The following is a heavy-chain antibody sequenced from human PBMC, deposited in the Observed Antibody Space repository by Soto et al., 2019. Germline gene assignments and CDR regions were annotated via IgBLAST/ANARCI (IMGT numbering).Heavy chain of an antibody. D-gene: IGHD6-13*01. CDR3: AREFSSSAAGQGAFDI. CDR2: INAGNGNT. V-gene: IGHV1-3*01. Sequence: SVNVSCKASGYTFTSYAMHWVRQAPGQRLEWMGWINAGNGNTKYSQKFQGRVTITRDTSASTAYMELSSLRSEDTAVYYCAREFSSSAAGQGAFDIWGQGKMVTVSS. CDR1: GYTFTSYA. J-gene: IGHJ3*02.